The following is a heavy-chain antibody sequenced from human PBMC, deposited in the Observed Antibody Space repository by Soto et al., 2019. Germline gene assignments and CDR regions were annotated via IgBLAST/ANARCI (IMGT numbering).Heavy chain of an antibody. CDR1: GFTFTSYY. CDR2: INPNSGGT. D-gene: IGHD3-10*01. Sequence: VPVEGSSEDSGFTFTSYYMYWVRQAPGKRLEWMGWINPNSGGTNYAQKFQGWVTMTRDTSISTAYMELSRLRSDDTAVYYCARDYVPGPGSYYYYGMDVWGQGTTVT. V-gene: IGHV1-2*04. CDR3: ARDYVPGPGSYYYYGMDV. J-gene: IGHJ6*02.